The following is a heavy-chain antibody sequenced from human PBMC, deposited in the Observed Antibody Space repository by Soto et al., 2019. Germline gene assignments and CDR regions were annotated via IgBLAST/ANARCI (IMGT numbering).Heavy chain of an antibody. CDR3: ASARGGGGSPPPFDY. D-gene: IGHD2-15*01. CDR1: GFTVSSNY. CDR2: IYSGGST. J-gene: IGHJ4*02. Sequence: PGGSLRLSCAASGFTVSSNYMSWVRQAPGKGLEWVSVIYSGGSTYYADSVKGRFTISRDNSKNTLYLQMNSLRAEDTAVYYCASARGGGGSPPPFDYWGQGTLVTVSS. V-gene: IGHV3-53*01.